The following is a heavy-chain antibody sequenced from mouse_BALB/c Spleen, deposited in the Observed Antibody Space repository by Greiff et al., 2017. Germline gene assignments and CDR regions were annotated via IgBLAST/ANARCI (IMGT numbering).Heavy chain of an antibody. J-gene: IGHJ4*01. CDR1: GYTFTDYA. CDR2: ISTYYGDA. V-gene: IGHV1S137*01. Sequence: VQLQQSGAELVRPGVSVKISCKGSGYTFTDYAMHWVKQSHAKSLEWIGVISTYYGDASYNQKFKGKATMTVDKSSSTAYMELARLTSEDSAIYYGAMGGKRYYYAMDYWGQGTSVTVSS. D-gene: IGHD1-1*01. CDR3: AMGGKRYYYAMDY.